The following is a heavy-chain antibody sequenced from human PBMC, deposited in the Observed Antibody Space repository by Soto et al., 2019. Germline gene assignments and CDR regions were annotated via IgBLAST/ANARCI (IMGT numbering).Heavy chain of an antibody. J-gene: IGHJ4*02. V-gene: IGHV3-23*01. CDR2: ISGSGGST. Sequence: SLRLSCAASGFTFSSYAMSWVRQAPGKGLEWVSAISGSGGSTYYADSVKGRFTISRDNSKSTLYLQMNSLRAEDTAVYYCAKGEGSGWYFFDYWGQGTLVTVSS. D-gene: IGHD6-19*01. CDR1: GFTFSSYA. CDR3: AKGEGSGWYFFDY.